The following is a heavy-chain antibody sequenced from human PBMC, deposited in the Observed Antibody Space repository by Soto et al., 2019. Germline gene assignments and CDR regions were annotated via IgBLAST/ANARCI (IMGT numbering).Heavy chain of an antibody. CDR2: IDWDDDK. J-gene: IGHJ6*02. CDR1: GFSLSTSGMC. D-gene: IGHD6-6*01. Sequence: ESGPTLVNPTQTLTLTCTFSGFSLSTSGMCVSWIRQPPGKALEWLALIDWDDDKYYSTSLKTRLTISKDTSKNQVVLTMTNMDPVDTATYYCARIQGDSSSSNYYYYGMDVWGQGTTVTVSS. CDR3: ARIQGDSSSSNYYYYGMDV. V-gene: IGHV2-70*01.